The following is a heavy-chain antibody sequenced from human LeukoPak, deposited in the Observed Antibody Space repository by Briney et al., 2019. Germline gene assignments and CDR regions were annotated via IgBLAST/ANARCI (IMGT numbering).Heavy chain of an antibody. V-gene: IGHV3-30*02. CDR1: GFTFNAYS. CDR2: IRYDGSNK. Sequence: PGGSLRLSCAASGFTFNAYSMNWVRQAPGKGLEWVAFIRYDGSNKYYADSVKGRFTISRDNSKNTLYLQMNSLRAEDTAVYYCAKDPTGYYYDSSGYLLPDYWGQGTLVTVSS. CDR3: AKDPTGYYYDSSGYLLPDY. D-gene: IGHD3-22*01. J-gene: IGHJ4*02.